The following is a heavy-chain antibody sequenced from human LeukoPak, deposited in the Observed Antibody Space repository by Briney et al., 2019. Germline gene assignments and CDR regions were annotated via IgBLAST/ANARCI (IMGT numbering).Heavy chain of an antibody. Sequence: GGSLRLSCAASGFTFSSYWMSWVRQAPGKGLEWVAYIRQDGSGKYYVDSVKGRFTISRDNAKNSLFLEMNSLRGEDTAVYYCGRERTNYYDSSGYYWGQGTLVTVSS. D-gene: IGHD3-22*01. V-gene: IGHV3-7*01. CDR1: GFTFSSYW. CDR3: GRERTNYYDSSGYY. J-gene: IGHJ4*02. CDR2: IRQDGSGK.